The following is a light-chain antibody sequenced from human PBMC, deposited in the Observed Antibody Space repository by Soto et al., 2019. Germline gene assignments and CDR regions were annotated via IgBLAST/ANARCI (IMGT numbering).Light chain of an antibody. CDR1: QDFSTW. CDR3: QQGNSFPLT. Sequence: IHLTPSPSFVVSSLGGRGGIPFRAGQDFSTWLAWFQQKPGEAPRLLIYTASTLHSGVPSRFSGGGSGTDFTLTINSLQPEDFATYYCQQGNSFPLTFGGGTKVEI. V-gene: IGKV1-12*01. J-gene: IGKJ4*01. CDR2: TAS.